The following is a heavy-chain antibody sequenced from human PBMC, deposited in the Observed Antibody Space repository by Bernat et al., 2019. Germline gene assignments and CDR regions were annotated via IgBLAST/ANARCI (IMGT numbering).Heavy chain of an antibody. D-gene: IGHD3-16*01. J-gene: IGHJ4*02. V-gene: IGHV3-30*18. Sequence: QVQLVESGGGVVQPVRSLRLSCAASGFTFSSYGMHWVRQAPGKGLEWVAVISYDGSNKYYADSVKGRFTISRDNSKNTLYLQMNSLRAEDTAVYYCAKGLDYWGQGTLVTVSS. CDR3: AKGLDY. CDR1: GFTFSSYG. CDR2: ISYDGSNK.